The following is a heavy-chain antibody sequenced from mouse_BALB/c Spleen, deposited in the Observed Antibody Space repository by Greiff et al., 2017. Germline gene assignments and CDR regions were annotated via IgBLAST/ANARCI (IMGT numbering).Heavy chain of an antibody. CDR2: IRLKSDNYAK. CDR1: GFTFSSYW. J-gene: IGHJ1*01. Sequence: EVKLEESGGGLVQPGGSMKLSCVASGFTFSSYWMSWVRQSPEKGLEWVAEIRLKSDNYAKHYAESVKGKFTISRDDSKSCLYLQMNSLRAEDTGIYYCTGATGGYFDVWGEGTTVTVSS. V-gene: IGHV6-3*01. CDR3: TGATGGYFDV. D-gene: IGHD1-1*01.